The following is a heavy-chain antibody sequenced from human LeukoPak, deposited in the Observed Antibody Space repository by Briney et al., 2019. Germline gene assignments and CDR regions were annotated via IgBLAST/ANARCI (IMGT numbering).Heavy chain of an antibody. D-gene: IGHD6-13*01. CDR3: ARDGVAAAGADDAFDI. J-gene: IGHJ3*02. CDR1: VATFSSYA. V-gene: IGHV1-69*05. Sequence: GASVKLSCKASVATFSSYAISWVRQATGQGLEWRVGIIPIFGTANYAQKFQGRVTITTDESTSTAYMELSSLRSEDTAVYYCARDGVAAAGADDAFDIWGQGTMVTVSS. CDR2: IIPIFGTA.